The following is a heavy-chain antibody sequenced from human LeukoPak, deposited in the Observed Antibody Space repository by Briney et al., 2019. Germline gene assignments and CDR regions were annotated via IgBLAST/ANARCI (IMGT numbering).Heavy chain of an antibody. CDR1: GGSFSGYY. J-gene: IGHJ4*02. CDR2: INHSGST. CDR3: ARVPLTGTTGE. D-gene: IGHD1-7*01. V-gene: IGHV4-34*01. Sequence: PSETLSLTCAVYGGSFSGYYWSWIRQPPGKGLEWIGEINHSGSTNYNPSLKSRVPISVDTSKNQFSLKLSSVTAADTAVYYCARVPLTGTTGEWGQGTLVTVSS.